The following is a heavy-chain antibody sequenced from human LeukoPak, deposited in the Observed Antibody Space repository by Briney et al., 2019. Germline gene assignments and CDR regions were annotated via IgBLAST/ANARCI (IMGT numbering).Heavy chain of an antibody. Sequence: SETLSFTCAVYGGSFSGYYWSWIRQPPGKGLEWIGEINHSGSTNYNPSLKSRVTISVDTSKNQFSLKLSSVTAADTAVYYCARVGVVHAFDYWGQGTLVTVSS. D-gene: IGHD3-3*01. V-gene: IGHV4-34*01. J-gene: IGHJ4*02. CDR2: INHSGST. CDR3: ARVGVVHAFDY. CDR1: GGSFSGYY.